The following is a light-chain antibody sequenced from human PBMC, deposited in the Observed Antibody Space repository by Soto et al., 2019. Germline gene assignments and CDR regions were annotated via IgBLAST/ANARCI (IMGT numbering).Light chain of an antibody. CDR2: KIS. J-gene: IGKJ3*01. V-gene: IGKV2-24*01. Sequence: EIVLTQTPLSSPVTLGQSTSISCRSSQSLVHRDGNIYLSWLHQRPGQPPRPLIYKISYRFSGVPDRFTGSGAGTDFTLQISREEPEDVGTYYCMQSTQFPFTFGPGTKVEIK. CDR1: QSLVHRDGNIY. CDR3: MQSTQFPFT.